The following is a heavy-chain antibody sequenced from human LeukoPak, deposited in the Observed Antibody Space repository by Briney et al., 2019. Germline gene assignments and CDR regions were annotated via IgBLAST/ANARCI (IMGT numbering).Heavy chain of an antibody. J-gene: IGHJ4*02. Sequence: GSLRLSCAASGFTFSGSAMHWVRQASGKGLEWVGRIRSKANSYATAYAASVKGRFTISRDDSKNTAYLQMNSLKIEDTAVYYCARSASGWTGDYWGQGTLVTVSS. CDR2: IRSKANSYAT. CDR1: GFTFSGSA. CDR3: ARSASGWTGDY. V-gene: IGHV3-73*01. D-gene: IGHD6-19*01.